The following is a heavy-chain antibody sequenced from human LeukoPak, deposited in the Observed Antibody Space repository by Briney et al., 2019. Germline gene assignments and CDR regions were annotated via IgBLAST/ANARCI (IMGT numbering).Heavy chain of an antibody. J-gene: IGHJ3*02. Sequence: GGSLRLSCAASGFTFSSYSLNWARQAPGTGLEWVSHISSGSSAIFYADSVRGRFTISRDNAKNSLYMQMISLRDEDTAVYYCAREPRYCGGDCGAFDIWGQGTMVTVSS. CDR1: GFTFSSYS. CDR3: AREPRYCGGDCGAFDI. V-gene: IGHV3-48*02. D-gene: IGHD2-21*02. CDR2: ISSGSSAI.